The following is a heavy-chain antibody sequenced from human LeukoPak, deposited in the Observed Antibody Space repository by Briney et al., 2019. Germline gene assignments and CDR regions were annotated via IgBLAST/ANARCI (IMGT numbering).Heavy chain of an antibody. V-gene: IGHV3-23*01. CDR2: ISGSGGRT. Sequence: GGALILSCAACGFTFSSYAMSWVRQAPGEGLEWVSAISGSGGRTYYSHSVKGRLTIYRDNSKNTLYLQMTTLRAADTAVYYCAKDFGGYSYGYEFYFDYWGQGTLVTVSS. CDR1: GFTFSSYA. CDR3: AKDFGGYSYGYEFYFDY. J-gene: IGHJ4*02. D-gene: IGHD5-18*01.